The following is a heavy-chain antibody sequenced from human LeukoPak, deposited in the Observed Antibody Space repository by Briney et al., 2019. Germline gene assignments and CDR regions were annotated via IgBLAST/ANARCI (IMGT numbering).Heavy chain of an antibody. J-gene: IGHJ4*02. Sequence: PGGSLRLSCAASGFPVSSKYMSWVRQAPGKGLEWVSVIYSGGSTYYTDSVRGRFTISRDNPKNTLYLQMNSLRAEDTAVYYCARGLDGTAPFDYWGQGTLVTVSS. D-gene: IGHD3-10*01. CDR3: ARGLDGTAPFDY. CDR1: GFPVSSKY. V-gene: IGHV3-53*01. CDR2: IYSGGST.